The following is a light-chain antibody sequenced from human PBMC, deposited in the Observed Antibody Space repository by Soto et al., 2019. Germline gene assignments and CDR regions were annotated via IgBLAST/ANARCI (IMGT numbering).Light chain of an antibody. J-gene: IGKJ3*01. CDR2: GAS. CDR1: QAISGY. CDR3: QQAKSYPRT. Sequence: DIQMTQSPSSVSASVGDRVTITCRTSQAISGYLLWFQQKPGKAPKLLISGASSLQSGVPSRFSGRGSGTVFTLTISSLQLEDFATYYCQQAKSYPRTFGPGTRVDI. V-gene: IGKV1-12*01.